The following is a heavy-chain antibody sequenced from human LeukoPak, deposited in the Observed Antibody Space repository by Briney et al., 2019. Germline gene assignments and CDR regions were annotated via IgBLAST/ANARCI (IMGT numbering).Heavy chain of an antibody. Sequence: GGSLRLSCAPPGFTFRNYWMNWVRQAPGKGREWVAIVNTDGSEKHYVDSVRGRFIVSRDNAKNSLYLQITSLRGDDTALYYCARSDQGPEEWGQGTLVTVSS. CDR2: VNTDGSEK. J-gene: IGHJ4*02. CDR3: ARSDQGPEE. V-gene: IGHV3-7*01. D-gene: IGHD2-2*01. CDR1: GFTFRNYW.